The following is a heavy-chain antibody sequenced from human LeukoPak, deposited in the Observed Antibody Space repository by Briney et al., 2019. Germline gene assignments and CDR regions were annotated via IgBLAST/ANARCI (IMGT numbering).Heavy chain of an antibody. CDR3: ARGGYYYYMDV. J-gene: IGHJ6*03. V-gene: IGHV4-4*07. CDR1: GASISNYF. CDR2: IYTSGST. Sequence: SETLSLTCTVSGASISNYFWTWIRQPAGKGLEWIGRIYTSGSTNYNPSLKSRVTISVDTSKNQFSLKLSSVTAADTAVYYCARGGYYYYMDVWGKGTTVTVSS.